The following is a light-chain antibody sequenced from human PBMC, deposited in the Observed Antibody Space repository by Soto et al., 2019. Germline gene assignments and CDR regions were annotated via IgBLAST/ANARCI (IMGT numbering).Light chain of an antibody. J-gene: IGKJ1*01. Sequence: DIVMTQSPLSLPVTPGEPASISCRSSQSLLHSNAYNYLDWYLQKPGQSPQLLIYLGSFGASGVPDGFSGSGSGTDFTLKISRVEAEDVGVYYCKQPLQTPWTFGQGTKVEIK. CDR1: QSLLHSNAYNY. CDR3: KQPLQTPWT. V-gene: IGKV2-28*01. CDR2: LGS.